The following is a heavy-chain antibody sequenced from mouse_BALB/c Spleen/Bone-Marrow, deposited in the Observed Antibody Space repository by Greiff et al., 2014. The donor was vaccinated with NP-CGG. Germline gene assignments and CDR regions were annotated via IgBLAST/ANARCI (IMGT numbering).Heavy chain of an antibody. D-gene: IGHD3-1*01. CDR2: IHPGNSDT. CDR3: TTLARNNFDY. CDR1: GYTFSNYW. V-gene: IGHV1-5*01. Sequence: EVQVVESGTVLARPGAAVKMSCKASGYTFSNYWMHWIKQRPGQGLEWIGTIHPGNSDTTYNQKFKGKAKLTAVTSTSTAYMELSSLTNEDSAVYYCTTLARNNFDYWGQGTTLTVPS. J-gene: IGHJ2*01.